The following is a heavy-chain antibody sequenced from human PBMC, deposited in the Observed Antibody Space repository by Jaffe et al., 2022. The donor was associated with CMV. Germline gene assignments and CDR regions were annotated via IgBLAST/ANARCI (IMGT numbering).Heavy chain of an antibody. V-gene: IGHV4-34*01. Sequence: QVQLQQWGAGLLKPSETLSLTCAVYGGSFSGYYWSWIRQPPGKGLEWIGEINHSGSTNYNPSLKSRVTISVDTSKNQFSLKLSSVTAADTAVYYCARGFLTIGLVRDYYYGMDVWGQGTTVTVSS. J-gene: IGHJ6*02. CDR3: ARGFLTIGLVRDYYYGMDV. CDR2: INHSGST. D-gene: IGHD6-19*01. CDR1: GGSFSGYY.